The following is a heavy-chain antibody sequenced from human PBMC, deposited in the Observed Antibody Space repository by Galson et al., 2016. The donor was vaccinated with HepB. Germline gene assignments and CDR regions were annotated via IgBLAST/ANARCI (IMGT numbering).Heavy chain of an antibody. CDR1: GASVSSTGYY. CDR3: ASDSTYGNF. Sequence: SETLSLTCTVSGASVSSTGYYWSWIRQPPGKGLEWIGYIFYFDNTNYNPSLKSRVTISVDTSKNQFSLKLNSVTAADTAVYYSASDSTYGNFWGQGTLATVSS. J-gene: IGHJ4*02. D-gene: IGHD3-10*01. V-gene: IGHV4-61*08. CDR2: IFYFDNT.